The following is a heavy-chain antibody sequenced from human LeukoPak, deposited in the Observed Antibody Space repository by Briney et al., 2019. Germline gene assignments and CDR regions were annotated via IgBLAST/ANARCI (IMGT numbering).Heavy chain of an antibody. CDR2: INHSGST. D-gene: IGHD3-10*01. J-gene: IGHJ5*02. CDR3: ARHRDGNYGSGSYYNGWFDP. CDR1: GGSFSGYH. V-gene: IGHV4-34*01. Sequence: PSETLSLTCAVYGGSFSGYHWSWIRQPPGKGLEWIGEINHSGSTNYNPSLKSRVTISVDTSKNQFSLKLSSVTAADTAVYYCARHRDGNYGSGSYYNGWFDPWGQGTLVTVSS.